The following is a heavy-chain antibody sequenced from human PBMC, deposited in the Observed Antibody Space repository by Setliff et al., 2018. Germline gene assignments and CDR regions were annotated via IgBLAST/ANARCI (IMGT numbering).Heavy chain of an antibody. J-gene: IGHJ4*02. CDR3: ARDPGFRSGTWALDN. D-gene: IGHD3-16*01. Sequence: SETLSLTCTVSGDSISSGYYYWAWIRQTPGKGLEWVCSLSFAGDAYYNPSLKSRVTMSLDTSKNQFSLRVKSVTAADTALYSCARDPGFRSGTWALDNWGQGTLVTVSS. CDR1: GDSISSGYYY. CDR2: LSFAGDA. V-gene: IGHV4-39*07.